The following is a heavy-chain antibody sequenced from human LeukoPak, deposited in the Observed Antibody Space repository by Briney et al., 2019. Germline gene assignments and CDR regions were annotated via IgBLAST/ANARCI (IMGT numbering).Heavy chain of an antibody. J-gene: IGHJ4*02. CDR3: ASTPDYYDSSGYYLF. CDR2: INPSGGST. D-gene: IGHD3-22*01. Sequence: ASVKVSCKASGYTFTSYGISWVRQAPGQGLEWMGIINPSGGSTSYAQKFQGRVTITTDESTSTAYMELSSLRSEDTAVYYCASTPDYYDSSGYYLFWSQGTLVTVSS. CDR1: GYTFTSYG. V-gene: IGHV1-46*01.